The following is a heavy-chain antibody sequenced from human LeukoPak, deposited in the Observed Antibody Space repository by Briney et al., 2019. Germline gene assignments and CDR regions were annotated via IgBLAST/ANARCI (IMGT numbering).Heavy chain of an antibody. J-gene: IGHJ3*02. CDR1: GGSFSGYY. D-gene: IGHD6-6*01. CDR3: ARVRTVEYSSSTAMFDAFDI. V-gene: IGHV4-34*01. CDR2: INHSGST. Sequence: SETLSLTCAVYGGSFSGYYWSWIRHPPGKGLEWIGEINHSGSTNYNPSLKSRVTISVDTSKNQFSLKLSSVTAADTAVYYCARVRTVEYSSSTAMFDAFDIWGQGTMVTVSS.